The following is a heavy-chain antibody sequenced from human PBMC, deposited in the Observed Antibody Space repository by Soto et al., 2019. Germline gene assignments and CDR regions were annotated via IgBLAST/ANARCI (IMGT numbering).Heavy chain of an antibody. D-gene: IGHD3-3*01. J-gene: IGHJ4*02. Sequence: SVKVSCKASGGTFSSYTISWVRQAPGQGLEWMGRIIPILGIANYAQKFQGRVTITADKSTSTAYMELSSLRSEDTAVYYCARLPIYYDFWSGYYNFDYWGQGTLVTVSS. V-gene: IGHV1-69*02. CDR3: ARLPIYYDFWSGYYNFDY. CDR2: IIPILGIA. CDR1: GGTFSSYT.